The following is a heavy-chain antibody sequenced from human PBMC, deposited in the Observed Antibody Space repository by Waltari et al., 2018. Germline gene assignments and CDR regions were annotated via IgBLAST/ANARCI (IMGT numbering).Heavy chain of an antibody. V-gene: IGHV3-74*01. CDR1: GFTLSSSY. D-gene: IGHD3-16*01. J-gene: IGHJ4*02. Sequence: EVQLVESGGGLVQPGGSLRLSCEASGFTLSSSYMHWFRQVPGKGLVWVSRINTDGSSANYADSVKGRFTISRDNGKNTLYLQMNSLRAEDTAVYYCARDGGGNGYIHNWGQGTLVTVSS. CDR2: INTDGSSA. CDR3: ARDGGGNGYIHN.